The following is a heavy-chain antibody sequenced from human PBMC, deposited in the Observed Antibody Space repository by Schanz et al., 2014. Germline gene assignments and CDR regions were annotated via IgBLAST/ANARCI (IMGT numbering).Heavy chain of an antibody. J-gene: IGHJ3*01. V-gene: IGHV3-21*02. CDR2: ISSSSDYI. CDR1: GFTFSSYS. CDR3: ARDEGRDGYNLAFDV. Sequence: EVRLVESGGGLVKPGGSLRLSCAASGFTFSSYSMSWVRQAPGKGLGWVSFISSSSDYINYADSVKGRFTISRVDAKNSVHLQMNSLRAEDTALYFCARDEGRDGYNLAFDVWGQGTLVTVSS. D-gene: IGHD5-12*01.